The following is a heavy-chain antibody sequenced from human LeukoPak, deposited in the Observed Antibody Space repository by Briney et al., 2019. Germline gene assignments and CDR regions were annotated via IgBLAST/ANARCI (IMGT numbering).Heavy chain of an antibody. J-gene: IGHJ4*02. CDR2: IYYNGAT. Sequence: SGTLSLTCTVSGGSISSATYYWGWVRQPPGKGLEWIVSIYYNGATYYHPSLKSRVTIAVDTSKKQFSLRLSSVTAADTAVYYCARPAYSGYFDHWGQGTLVTVSS. CDR1: GGSISSATYY. D-gene: IGHD3-22*01. V-gene: IGHV4-39*01. CDR3: ARPAYSGYFDH.